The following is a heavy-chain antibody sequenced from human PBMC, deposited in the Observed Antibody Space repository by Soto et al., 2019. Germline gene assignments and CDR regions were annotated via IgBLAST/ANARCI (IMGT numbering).Heavy chain of an antibody. V-gene: IGHV1-69*01. CDR3: ARDSGRSPLHNYDYYYGMDV. CDR1: GGTFSSYA. Sequence: QVQLVQSGAEVKKPGSSVKVSCKASGGTFSSYAISWVRQAPGQGLEWMGGIIPIFGTANYAQKFQGRVKITADESTSTAYRALGSLRPEDTAVYYCARDSGRSPLHNYDYYYGMDVWGQGTTVTVSS. D-gene: IGHD2-15*01. CDR2: IIPIFGTA. J-gene: IGHJ6*02.